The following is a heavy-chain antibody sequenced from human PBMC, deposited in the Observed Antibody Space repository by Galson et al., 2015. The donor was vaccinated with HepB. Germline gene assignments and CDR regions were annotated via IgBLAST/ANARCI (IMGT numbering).Heavy chain of an antibody. CDR2: INQDGTDK. CDR3: ARGGSRWFDY. J-gene: IGHJ4*02. Sequence: SLRLSCAASQFTFSTYWMSWVRQAPGKGLEWVANINQDGTDKNYVDSVKGRFTISRDNPKNSLYPQMNSLRVEDTAVYYCARGGSRWFDYWGQGTPVTVSS. D-gene: IGHD4-23*01. CDR1: QFTFSTYW. V-gene: IGHV3-7*01.